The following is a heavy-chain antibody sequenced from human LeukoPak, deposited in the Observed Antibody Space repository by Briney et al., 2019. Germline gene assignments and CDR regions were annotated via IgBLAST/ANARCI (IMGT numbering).Heavy chain of an antibody. CDR3: ARRGITISGVLVYHYSGLDV. CDR1: GFTFSSHW. D-gene: IGHD3-3*01. CDR2: IKDDGSEK. Sequence: GGSLRLSCAGSGFTFSSHWMNWVRQAPGKGLEWVASIKDDGSEKHFLDSVNGRFAISRDNAKNSLYLQMSSLRAEDTAVYYCARRGITISGVLVYHYSGLDVWGQGTTVTVSS. J-gene: IGHJ6*02. V-gene: IGHV3-7*02.